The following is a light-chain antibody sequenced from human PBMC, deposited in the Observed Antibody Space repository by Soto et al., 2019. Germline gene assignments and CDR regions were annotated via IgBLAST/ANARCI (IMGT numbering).Light chain of an antibody. CDR3: QQYNNWPPYT. V-gene: IGKV3-15*01. CDR2: DTS. CDR1: QSVFRK. Sequence: EVVMAQSPATLSVSPGERATLSCRASQSVFRKLAWYQKKPGQAPRLLVYDTSTRATGVPARFSGSGSGTDFTLTISGLQSEDFAVYFCQQYNNWPPYTFGQGTKVDIK. J-gene: IGKJ2*01.